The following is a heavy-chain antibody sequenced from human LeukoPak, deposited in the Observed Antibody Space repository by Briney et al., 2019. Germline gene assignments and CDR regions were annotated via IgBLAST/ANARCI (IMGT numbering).Heavy chain of an antibody. CDR3: ARLGGSPPLSAFDI. D-gene: IGHD1-26*01. CDR1: GGSISSYY. J-gene: IGHJ3*02. Sequence: SETLPLTCTVSGGSISSYYWSWIRQPPGKGLEWIGYIYYTGDTNYNPSLKSRVTISLDTSRNQVSLKLTSVTAADTAVYYCARLGGSPPLSAFDIWGQGTMVTVSS. V-gene: IGHV4-59*01. CDR2: IYYTGDT.